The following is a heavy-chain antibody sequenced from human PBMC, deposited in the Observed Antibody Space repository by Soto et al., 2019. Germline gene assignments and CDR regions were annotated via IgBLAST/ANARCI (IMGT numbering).Heavy chain of an antibody. V-gene: IGHV3-48*02. Sequence: PGGSLRLSCVASAFGFVSYSFNWGRQAPGKGLEWISYINNGGNIYADSVKGRFTISRDNAKNSVYMKMDSLRDEDTALYYCAKDSRKKMEKGGGLFDYRGQRTLVTVSS. D-gene: IGHD2-2*01. CDR1: AFGFVSYS. CDR2: INNGGN. J-gene: IGHJ4*02. CDR3: AKDSRKKMEKGGGLFDY.